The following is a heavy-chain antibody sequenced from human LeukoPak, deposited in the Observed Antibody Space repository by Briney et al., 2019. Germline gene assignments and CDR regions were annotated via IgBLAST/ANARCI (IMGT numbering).Heavy chain of an antibody. CDR3: ARVTGYMTEDYFDY. V-gene: IGHV4-61*08. CDR1: GGSISSSGYY. CDR2: IYYSGST. Sequence: SETLSLTCTVSGGSISSSGYYWGWIRQPPGKGLEWIGYIYYSGSTNYNPSLKSRVTISVDTSKNQFSLRLSSVTAADTAVYYCARVTGYMTEDYFDYWGQGTLITVSS. D-gene: IGHD6-13*01. J-gene: IGHJ4*02.